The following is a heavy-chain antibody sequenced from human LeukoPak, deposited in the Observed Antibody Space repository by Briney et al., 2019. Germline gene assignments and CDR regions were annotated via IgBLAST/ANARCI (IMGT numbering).Heavy chain of an antibody. V-gene: IGHV3-21*01. D-gene: IGHD1-26*01. CDR3: ARGVGATDFDY. Sequence: GGSLRLSCAASGFTFSSYSMNWVRQAPGKGLEWVSSISGSSTYIYDTDSVKGRFSISRDNTKNSLYLQMNSLRAEDTALYYCARGVGATDFDYWGQGTLVTVSS. CDR2: ISGSSTYI. J-gene: IGHJ4*02. CDR1: GFTFSSYS.